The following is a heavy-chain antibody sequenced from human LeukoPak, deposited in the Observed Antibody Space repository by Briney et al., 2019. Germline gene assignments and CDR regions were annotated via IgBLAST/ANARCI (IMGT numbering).Heavy chain of an antibody. D-gene: IGHD6-6*01. CDR2: ISYDASQK. J-gene: IGHJ4*02. Sequence: AGSLRLSCTASGFTFSSSAIHWVRQAPGKGPEWLAVISYDASQKYYAEFVRGRFFISRDNSRDMVWLQMNSLRAEDTAVYYCATHAGNRSSSPFDCWGQGTLVTVSS. CDR1: GFTFSSSA. V-gene: IGHV3-30*04. CDR3: ATHAGNRSSSPFDC.